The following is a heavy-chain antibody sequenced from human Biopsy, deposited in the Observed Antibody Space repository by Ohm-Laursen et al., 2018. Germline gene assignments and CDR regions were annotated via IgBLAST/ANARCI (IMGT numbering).Heavy chain of an antibody. J-gene: IGHJ4*02. D-gene: IGHD3-10*01. V-gene: IGHV3-11*01. CDR1: GFTFGDYY. CDR2: ISGSGVTK. Sequence: SLRLSCAASGFTFGDYYMSWIRQAPGKGLEWPSYISGSGVTKMYADSVKGRFTVSRDNAKNSLYLEMNNLTVEDTAVYYCATDGAGSYNENWGQGTLVSVSS. CDR3: ATDGAGSYNEN.